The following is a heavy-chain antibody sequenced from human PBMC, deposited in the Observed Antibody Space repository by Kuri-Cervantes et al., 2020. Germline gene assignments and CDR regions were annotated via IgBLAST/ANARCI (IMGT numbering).Heavy chain of an antibody. CDR3: ARVGYSYATYGMDV. V-gene: IGHV4-30-4*01. D-gene: IGHD5-18*01. CDR1: GGSISSGDYY. Sequence: LRLSCTVSGGSISSGDYYWSWIRQPPGKGLEWIGYIYYSGSTYYNPSLKSRVTVSVDTSKNQFSLKLSSVTAADTAVHYCARVGYSYATYGMDVWGQGTTVTVSS. CDR2: IYYSGST. J-gene: IGHJ6*02.